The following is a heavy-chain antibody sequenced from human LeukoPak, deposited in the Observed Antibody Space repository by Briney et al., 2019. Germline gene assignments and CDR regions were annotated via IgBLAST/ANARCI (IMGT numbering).Heavy chain of an antibody. CDR2: INHSGST. CDR1: GVSFSGYY. Sequence: PSETLSLTCAVYGVSFSGYYWSWIRQPPGKGLEWIGEINHSGSTNYNPSLKSRVTISVDTSKNQFSLKLSSVTAADTAVYYCARETSQKGAHYMDVWGKGTTITISS. D-gene: IGHD3-16*01. J-gene: IGHJ6*03. V-gene: IGHV4-34*01. CDR3: ARETSQKGAHYMDV.